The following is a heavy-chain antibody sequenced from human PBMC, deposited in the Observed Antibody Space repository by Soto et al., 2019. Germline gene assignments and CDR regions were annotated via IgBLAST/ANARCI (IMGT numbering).Heavy chain of an antibody. V-gene: IGHV3-21*01. Sequence: EVQLVESGGGLVKPGGSPRLSCAASGFTFSSYSMNWVRQAPGKGLEWVSSISSSSSYIYYADSVKGRFTISRDNAKNSLYLQMNSLRAEDTAVYYCARGLTVTTYLAFGYWGQGTLVTVSS. CDR1: GFTFSSYS. D-gene: IGHD1-7*01. CDR2: ISSSSSYI. J-gene: IGHJ4*02. CDR3: ARGLTVTTYLAFGY.